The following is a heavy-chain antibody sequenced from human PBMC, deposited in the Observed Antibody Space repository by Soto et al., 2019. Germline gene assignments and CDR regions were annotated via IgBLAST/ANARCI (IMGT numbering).Heavy chain of an antibody. CDR2: MSHVGGT. CDR3: ARVERGTATTVVDAFDI. V-gene: IGHV4-34*01. CDR1: GGSVNSGNYY. J-gene: IGHJ3*02. D-gene: IGHD1-1*01. Sequence: QVQLQQWGAGLLKPSETLSLTCAVFGGSVNSGNYYWSWIRQPPGKGLEWIGEMSHVGGTHFNPSLKSRVTISVDTSKNQFSLKMSSVTAAATALYYCARVERGTATTVVDAFDIWGPGTMVTVSS.